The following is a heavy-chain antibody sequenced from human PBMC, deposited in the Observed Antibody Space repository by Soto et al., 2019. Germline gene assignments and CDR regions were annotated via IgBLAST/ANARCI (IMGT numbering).Heavy chain of an antibody. CDR1: GYIFTNYW. D-gene: IGHD1-1*01. Sequence: PGESLKISCKGSGYIFTNYWIGWVRQMPGKGLEWMGIIHPGDADTRYSPSFQGQVTISADTSITTAYMELSRLKSDDTAVYYCARQVFSGNSALDVWGQGTTVTVSS. CDR3: ARQVFSGNSALDV. CDR2: IHPGDADT. J-gene: IGHJ6*02. V-gene: IGHV5-51*01.